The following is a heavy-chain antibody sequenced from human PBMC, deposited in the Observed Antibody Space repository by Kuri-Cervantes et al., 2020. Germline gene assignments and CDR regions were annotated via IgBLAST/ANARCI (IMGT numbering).Heavy chain of an antibody. CDR3: TTDGIAVAATDY. D-gene: IGHD6-19*01. Sequence: ETLSLTCAASGFTFSNAWMSWVRQAPGKGLEWVGRIKSKTDGGTTDYAAPVKGRFTISRDDSKNTLYLQMNSLKTEDTAVYYCTTDGIAVAATDYWGQGTLVTVSS. CDR2: IKSKTDGGTT. J-gene: IGHJ4*02. V-gene: IGHV3-15*01. CDR1: GFTFSNAW.